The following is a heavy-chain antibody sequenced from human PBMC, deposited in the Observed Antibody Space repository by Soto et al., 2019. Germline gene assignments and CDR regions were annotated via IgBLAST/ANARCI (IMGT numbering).Heavy chain of an antibody. J-gene: IGHJ6*02. Sequence: QVQLVQSGAEVKKPGSSVKVSCKASGGTFSSYAISWVRQAPGQGLEWMGGIIPIFGTANYAQKFQGRVTITADKSTSTAYMELSSLRSEDTAVYYCARSSPGIAAAGSYYYGMDVWGQGTTFTVSS. D-gene: IGHD6-13*01. V-gene: IGHV1-69*06. CDR3: ARSSPGIAAAGSYYYGMDV. CDR2: IIPIFGTA. CDR1: GGTFSSYA.